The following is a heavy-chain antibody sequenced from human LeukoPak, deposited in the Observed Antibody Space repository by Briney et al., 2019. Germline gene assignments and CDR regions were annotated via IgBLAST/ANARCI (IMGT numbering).Heavy chain of an antibody. CDR3: ASSTDYDYGDYVSPSPFDY. D-gene: IGHD4-17*01. J-gene: IGHJ4*02. Sequence: PSETLSLTCTVSSGSISTSNYYWGWVRQPPGKALEWIGNIFYSGSTYYSPALKSRVTISLDTSRNQFSLKLNSVTAADTAVYYCASSTDYDYGDYVSPSPFDYWGQGTLVTVSS. V-gene: IGHV4-39*07. CDR1: SGSISTSNYY. CDR2: IFYSGST.